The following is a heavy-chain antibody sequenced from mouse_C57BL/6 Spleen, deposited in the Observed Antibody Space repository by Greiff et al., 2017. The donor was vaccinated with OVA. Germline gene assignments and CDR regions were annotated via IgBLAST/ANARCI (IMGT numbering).Heavy chain of an antibody. J-gene: IGHJ1*03. CDR1: GYAFSSYW. V-gene: IGHV1-80*01. CDR2: IYPGDGDT. D-gene: IGHD1-1*01. CDR3: ARGITTVVATRYCDV. Sequence: VQLQQSGAELVKPGASVKISCKASGYAFSSYWMNWVKQRPGKGLEWIGQIYPGDGDTNYNGKFKGKATLTADKSSSTAYMQLSSLTSEDSAVYFCARGITTVVATRYCDVWGTGTTVTVSS.